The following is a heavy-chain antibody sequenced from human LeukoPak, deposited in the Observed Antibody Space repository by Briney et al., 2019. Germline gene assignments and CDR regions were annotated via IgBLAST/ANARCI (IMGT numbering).Heavy chain of an antibody. CDR3: AKSQKGYFDY. CDR1: GYTITNYY. CDR2: INPNSGDT. Sequence: ASVNVSCKASGYTITNYYIHWVRQAPGQGLEWMGRINPNSGDTNYAQKFQGRVTMTRDTSITTAYMELSGLRSDDTAVYYCAKSQKGYFDYWGQGTLVTVSS. V-gene: IGHV1-2*06. J-gene: IGHJ4*02.